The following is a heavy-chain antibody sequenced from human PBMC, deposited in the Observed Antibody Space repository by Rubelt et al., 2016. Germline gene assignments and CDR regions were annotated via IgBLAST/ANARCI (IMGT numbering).Heavy chain of an antibody. CDR1: GGSIRTSGYH. V-gene: IGHV4-39*01. Sequence: QLQLQESGPGLVKPSETLSLTCTVSGGSIRTSGYHWGWIRQPPGKGLEWIGSVYHSGNTNYNPSLKSRVTISVDTSKNQSPLNLVSVASADAAVYYWVRQDYGDVEYRAFDIWGQGTMVTVSS. CDR2: VYHSGNT. CDR3: VRQDYGDVEYRAFDI. D-gene: IGHD4-17*01. J-gene: IGHJ3*02.